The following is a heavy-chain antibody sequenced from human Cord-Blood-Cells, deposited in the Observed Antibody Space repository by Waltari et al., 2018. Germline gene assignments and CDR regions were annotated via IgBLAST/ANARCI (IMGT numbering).Heavy chain of an antibody. V-gene: IGHV4-39*01. CDR2: IYYSGRT. Sequence: QLQLQESGPGLVKPSETLSLPCTVSGGSISSSSSYWGWIRQPPGKGLAWIGSIYYSGRTDYNPSLKSRVTISVDTSKSQFSLRLSSVTAADTAVYYCARLGELELPFDYWGQGTLVTVSS. J-gene: IGHJ4*02. CDR3: ARLGELELPFDY. CDR1: GGSISSSSSY. D-gene: IGHD1-7*01.